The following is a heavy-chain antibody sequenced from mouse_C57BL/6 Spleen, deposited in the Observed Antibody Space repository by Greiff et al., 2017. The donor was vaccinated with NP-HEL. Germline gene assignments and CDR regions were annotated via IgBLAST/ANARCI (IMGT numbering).Heavy chain of an antibody. V-gene: IGHV1-69*01. CDR3: ARWGTGTDDY. J-gene: IGHJ2*01. CDR2: IDPSDSYT. Sequence: QVQLQQPGAELVMPGASVKLSCKASGYTFTSYWMHWVKQRPGQGLEWIGEIDPSDSYTNYNQKFKGKSTLTVDKSSSTAYMQLSSLTSEDSAVYYCARWGTGTDDYWGQGTTLTVSS. D-gene: IGHD4-1*01. CDR1: GYTFTSYW.